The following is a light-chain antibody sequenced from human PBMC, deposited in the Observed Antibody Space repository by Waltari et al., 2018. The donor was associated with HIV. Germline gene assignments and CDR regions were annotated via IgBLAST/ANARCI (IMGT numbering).Light chain of an antibody. V-gene: IGLV2-14*03. J-gene: IGLJ2*01. CDR2: EVT. CDR3: SSYTRRGTVV. Sequence: QSALTRPASVSGSPGQSIVLTCTGSSSDIGYYDYVSWYQQYPGQAPKALIYEVTSRPSGTSSRFSGSKSATTAFLAISKLQTDDEADYFCSSYTRRGTVVFGGGTRLTVL. CDR1: SSDIGYYDY.